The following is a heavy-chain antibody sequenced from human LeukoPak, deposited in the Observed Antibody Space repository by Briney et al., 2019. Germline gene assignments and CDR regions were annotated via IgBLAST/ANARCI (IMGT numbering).Heavy chain of an antibody. D-gene: IGHD6-13*01. V-gene: IGHV3-48*01. CDR3: ARGSSSWGRRFDY. CDR2: ISSSSSTI. CDR1: GFTFSSYS. Sequence: GGSLRLSCAASGFTFSSYSMNWVRQAPGKGLEWVSYISSSSSTIYCADSVKGRFTISRDNAKNSLYLQMNSLRAEDTAVYYCARGSSSWGRRFDYWGQGTLVTVSS. J-gene: IGHJ4*02.